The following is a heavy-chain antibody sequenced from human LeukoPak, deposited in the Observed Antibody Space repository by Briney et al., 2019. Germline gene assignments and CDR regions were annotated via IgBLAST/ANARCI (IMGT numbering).Heavy chain of an antibody. J-gene: IGHJ6*02. V-gene: IGHV2-70*01. CDR2: IDWDDDK. CDR3: ARIPPGFYYYGMDV. CDR1: GLSLSTSGMC. Sequence: SGPTLVNPTQTLTLTCTLSGLSLSTSGMCVSWIRQPPGKALEWLALIDWDDDKYYSTSLKTRLTISKDTSKNQVVLTMTNMDPVDTATYYCARIPPGFYYYGMDVWGQGTTVTVSS.